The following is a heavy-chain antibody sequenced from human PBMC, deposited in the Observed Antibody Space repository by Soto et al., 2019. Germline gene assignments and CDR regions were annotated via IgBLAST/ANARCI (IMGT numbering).Heavy chain of an antibody. J-gene: IGHJ6*02. Sequence: GGSLRLSCAASGFTFSSYEMNWVRQAPGKGLEWVSYISSSGSTIYYADSVKGRFTISRDNAKNSLYLQMNSLRAEDTAVYYCARELGYCSSTSCSESYYYYGMDVWGQGTTVTVSS. V-gene: IGHV3-48*03. CDR3: ARELGYCSSTSCSESYYYYGMDV. D-gene: IGHD2-2*01. CDR2: ISSSGSTI. CDR1: GFTFSSYE.